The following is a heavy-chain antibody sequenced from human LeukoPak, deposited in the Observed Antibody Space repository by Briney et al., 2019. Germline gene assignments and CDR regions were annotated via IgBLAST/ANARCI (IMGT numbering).Heavy chain of an antibody. Sequence: GGSLRLSCAASGFTFSSYAMSWVRKAPGKGLEWVSAISGSGGSTYYADSVKGRFTISRDNSKNTLYLQMNSLRAEATAVHYCAKDGYYDSSGYGGFDYWGQGTLVTVSS. V-gene: IGHV3-23*01. CDR3: AKDGYYDSSGYGGFDY. D-gene: IGHD3-22*01. CDR1: GFTFSSYA. CDR2: ISGSGGST. J-gene: IGHJ4*02.